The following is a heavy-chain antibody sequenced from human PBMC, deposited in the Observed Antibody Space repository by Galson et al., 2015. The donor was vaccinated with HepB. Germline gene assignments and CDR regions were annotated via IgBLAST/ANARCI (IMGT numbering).Heavy chain of an antibody. Sequence: SLRLSCAASGFSFSDYYMSWIRQAPGKGLEWVSYISSGGSTIHYADSVKGRFTISRDNAKNSLYLQMNGLRVEDTAVYYCARDGWGNPFDIWGQGTMVTVSS. J-gene: IGHJ3*02. CDR2: ISSGGSTI. D-gene: IGHD6-19*01. CDR3: ARDGWGNPFDI. CDR1: GFSFSDYY. V-gene: IGHV3-11*01.